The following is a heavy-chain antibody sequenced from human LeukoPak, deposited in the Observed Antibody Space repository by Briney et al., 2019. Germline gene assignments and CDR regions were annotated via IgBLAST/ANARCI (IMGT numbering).Heavy chain of an antibody. J-gene: IGHJ4*02. V-gene: IGHV1-2*02. Sequence: ASVKVSCKASGYTFTGYYLHWVRQAPGQGLEWMGWINPNSGGTNYAQNFQGRVTMTRDTSTSTVYMELSSLGSEDTAVYYCARDRGVLRYFDWLFEFDYWGQGTLVTVSS. D-gene: IGHD3-9*01. CDR3: ARDRGVLRYFDWLFEFDY. CDR2: INPNSGGT. CDR1: GYTFTGYY.